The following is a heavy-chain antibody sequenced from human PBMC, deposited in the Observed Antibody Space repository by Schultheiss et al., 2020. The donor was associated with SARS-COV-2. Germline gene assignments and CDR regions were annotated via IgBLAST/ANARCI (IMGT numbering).Heavy chain of an antibody. CDR1: GFTFSSYE. CDR2: IWYDGSNK. Sequence: GGSLRLSCAASGFTFSSYEMNWVRQAPGKGLEWVAVIWYDGSNKYYADSVKGRFTISRDNAKNSLYLQMNSLRAEDTAVYYCARDQTIFGGMDVWGQGTTVTVSS. CDR3: ARDQTIFGGMDV. V-gene: IGHV3-33*08. D-gene: IGHD3-3*01. J-gene: IGHJ6*02.